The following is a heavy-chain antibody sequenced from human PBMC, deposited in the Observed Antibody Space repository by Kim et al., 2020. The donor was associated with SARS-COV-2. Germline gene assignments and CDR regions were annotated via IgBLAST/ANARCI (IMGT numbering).Heavy chain of an antibody. V-gene: IGHV4-59*13. CDR1: GGSISSYY. Sequence: SETLSLTCTVSGGSISSYYWSWIRQPPGKGLEWIGYIYYSGSTNYNPSLKSRVTISVDTSKNQFSLKLSSVTAADTAVYYCARVESNYDSSGYRWFDPWGQGTLVTVSS. CDR2: IYYSGST. J-gene: IGHJ5*02. CDR3: ARVESNYDSSGYRWFDP. D-gene: IGHD3-22*01.